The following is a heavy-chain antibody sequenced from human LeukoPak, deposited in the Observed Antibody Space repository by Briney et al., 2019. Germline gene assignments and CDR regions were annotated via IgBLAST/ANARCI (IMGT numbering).Heavy chain of an antibody. J-gene: IGHJ4*02. CDR1: GYTFTSYG. Sequence: ASVKVSCKASGYTFTSYGISWVRQAPGQGLEWMGWISAYNGNTNYAQKLQGRVTMTTDTSTSAAYMELRSLRSDDTAVYYCARDSGITMSSPPRYWGQGTLVTVSS. D-gene: IGHD3-22*01. CDR3: ARDSGITMSSPPRY. CDR2: ISAYNGNT. V-gene: IGHV1-18*01.